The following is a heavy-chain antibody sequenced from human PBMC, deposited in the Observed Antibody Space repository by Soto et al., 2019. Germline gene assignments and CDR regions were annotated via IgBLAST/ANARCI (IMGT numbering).Heavy chain of an antibody. J-gene: IGHJ6*02. CDR2: INPSGGST. CDR1: GSSFTRYY. D-gene: IGHD3-22*01. V-gene: IGHV1-46*01. Sequence: ASVKVSCQASGSSFTRYYMHWVRQAPGQGLEWMGIINPSGGSTSYAQKFQGRVTMTRDTSTSTVYMELSSLRSEDTAVYYCARERYYYDSSGSPAWYGMDVWGQGTTVTVSS. CDR3: ARERYYYDSSGSPAWYGMDV.